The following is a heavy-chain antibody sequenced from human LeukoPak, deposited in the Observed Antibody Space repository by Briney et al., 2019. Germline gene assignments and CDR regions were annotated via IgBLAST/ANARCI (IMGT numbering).Heavy chain of an antibody. CDR3: ARDAGVYWYFDL. Sequence: SETLSLTCTVSGGSISSYYWSWIRQPPGKGLEWIGYIYYSGSTNYNPSLKSRVTISVDTSKNQFSLKLSSVTAAETAVYYCARDAGVYWYFDLWGRGTLVTVSS. CDR2: IYYSGST. J-gene: IGHJ2*01. D-gene: IGHD2-8*01. V-gene: IGHV4-59*08. CDR1: GGSISSYY.